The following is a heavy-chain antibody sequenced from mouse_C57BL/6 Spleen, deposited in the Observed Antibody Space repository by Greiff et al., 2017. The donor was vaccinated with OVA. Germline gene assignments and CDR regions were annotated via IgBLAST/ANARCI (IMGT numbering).Heavy chain of an antibody. CDR3: AREGTTNAMDY. D-gene: IGHD1-1*01. V-gene: IGHV1-69*01. CDR2: LDPSDSYT. CDR1: GYTFTSYW. J-gene: IGHJ4*01. Sequence: VQLQQPGAELVMPGASVKLSCKASGYTFTSYWMHWVKQRPGQGLEWIGELDPSDSYTNYNQKVKGKSTLTVDKSSSTAYMQLSSLTSEDSAVYYCAREGTTNAMDYWGQGTSVTVSS.